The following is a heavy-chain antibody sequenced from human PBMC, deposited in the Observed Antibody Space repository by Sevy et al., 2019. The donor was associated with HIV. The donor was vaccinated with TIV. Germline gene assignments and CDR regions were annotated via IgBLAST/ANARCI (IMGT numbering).Heavy chain of an antibody. Sequence: GGSLRLSCAASGFTFSSYSMYWVRQAPGKGLEWVAIISYDGNYTYCADSMKGRFTISRDNSKNTLYLQMNRLRVEDTAVYYCARDSNLDAFDLWGLGTKVTVSS. CDR1: GFTFSSYS. V-gene: IGHV3-30-3*01. J-gene: IGHJ3*01. CDR3: ARDSNLDAFDL. CDR2: ISYDGNYT.